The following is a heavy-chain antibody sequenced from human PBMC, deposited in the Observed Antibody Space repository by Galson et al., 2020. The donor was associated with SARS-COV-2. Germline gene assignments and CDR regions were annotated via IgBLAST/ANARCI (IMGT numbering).Heavy chain of an antibody. V-gene: IGHV3-48*03. Sequence: GESLKISCAASGFTFSSYEMNWVRQAPGKGLEWVSYISSSGSTIYYADSVKGRFTISRDNAKNSLYLQMNSLRAEDTAVYYCARERQLLRYSGYDWGNWFDPWGQGTLVTVSS. CDR1: GFTFSSYE. CDR2: ISSSGSTI. D-gene: IGHD5-12*01. CDR3: ARERQLLRYSGYDWGNWFDP. J-gene: IGHJ5*02.